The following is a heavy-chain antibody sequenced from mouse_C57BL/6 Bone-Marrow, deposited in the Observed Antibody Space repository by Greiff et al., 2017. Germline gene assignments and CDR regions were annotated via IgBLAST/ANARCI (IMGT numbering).Heavy chain of an antibody. V-gene: IGHV5-6*01. CDR2: ISSGGSYT. D-gene: IGHD1-1*01. Sequence: EVKLMESGGDLVKPGGSLKLSCAASGFTFSSYGMSWVRQTPDKRLEWVATISSGGSYTYYPDSVKGRFTISRDNAKNTLYLQMSSLKSEDTAMYYCARHAPYYYGSSHYYAMDYWGQGTSVTVSS. CDR1: GFTFSSYG. J-gene: IGHJ4*01. CDR3: ARHAPYYYGSSHYYAMDY.